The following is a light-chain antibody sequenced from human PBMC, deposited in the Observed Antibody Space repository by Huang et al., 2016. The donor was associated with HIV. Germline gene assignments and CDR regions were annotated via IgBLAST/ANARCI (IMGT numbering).Light chain of an antibody. Sequence: EIVLTQSPGTLSLSPGERATLSCRASQSVSTSYLAWYQQKPGQAPRLLIYGASSRATGRPDRVSGSGSGTDFTLTSSRLEPEDFAVYSCQQYGSSPTFGGGTKVEIK. CDR2: GAS. V-gene: IGKV3-20*01. J-gene: IGKJ4*01. CDR1: QSVSTSY. CDR3: QQYGSSPT.